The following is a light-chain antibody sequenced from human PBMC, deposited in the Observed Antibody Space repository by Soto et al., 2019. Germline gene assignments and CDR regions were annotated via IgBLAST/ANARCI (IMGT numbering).Light chain of an antibody. J-gene: IGKJ1*01. V-gene: IGKV1-5*01. CDR2: DVS. CDR1: QSITTW. Sequence: DIQMTQSPSTVSASVGDSVTITCRASQSITTWLAWYQQRPGKAPKLLIYDVSSLQRGVPSRFSGSGSGTEFTLTISSLQPDALVTCYCQHYKMYSPWTFGQGTKVAIK. CDR3: QHYKMYSPWT.